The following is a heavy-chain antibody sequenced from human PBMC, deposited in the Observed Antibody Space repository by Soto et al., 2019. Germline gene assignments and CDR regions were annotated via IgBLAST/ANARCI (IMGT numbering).Heavy chain of an antibody. CDR2: INPNSGGT. J-gene: IGHJ6*02. V-gene: IGHV1-2*04. CDR3: AREGIYGDHEPGVGYYYYYGMDV. D-gene: IGHD4-17*01. CDR1: GYTFTGYY. Sequence: GASVKVSCKASGYTFTGYYMHWVRQAPGQGLEWMGWINPNSGGTNYAQKFQGWVTMTRDTSISTAYMELSRLRSDDTAVYYCAREGIYGDHEPGVGYYYYYGMDVWGQGTTVTVSS.